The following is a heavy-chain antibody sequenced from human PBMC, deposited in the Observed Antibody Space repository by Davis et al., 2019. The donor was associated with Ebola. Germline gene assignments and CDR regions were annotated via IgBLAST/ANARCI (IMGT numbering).Heavy chain of an antibody. J-gene: IGHJ6*02. CDR1: GGSINSHHW. CDR3: ARRPIWTGDSSFYYGVGV. D-gene: IGHD3/OR15-3a*01. Sequence: PSETLSLTCVVSGGSINSHHWWTWVRQPPGKGLEWIGEINQSGGTNYNPSLRSRVTISVDKSRNQFPLRLASVTAAATAVYFCARRPIWTGDSSFYYGVGVWGQGTTVTVSS. CDR2: INQSGGT. V-gene: IGHV4-4*02.